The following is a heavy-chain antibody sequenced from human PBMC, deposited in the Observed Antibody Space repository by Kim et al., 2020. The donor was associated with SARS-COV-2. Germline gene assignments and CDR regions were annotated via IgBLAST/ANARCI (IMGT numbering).Heavy chain of an antibody. D-gene: IGHD6-13*01. V-gene: IGHV3-11*06. CDR1: GFTFSDYY. Sequence: GGSLRLSCAASGFTFSDYYMSWIRQAPGKGLEWVSYISSSSSYTNYADSVKGRFTISRDNAKNSLYLQMNSLRAEDTAVYYCATSSHAAAGFYYDGMDVWGQGTTVTVSS. CDR2: ISSSSSYT. J-gene: IGHJ6*02. CDR3: ATSSHAAAGFYYDGMDV.